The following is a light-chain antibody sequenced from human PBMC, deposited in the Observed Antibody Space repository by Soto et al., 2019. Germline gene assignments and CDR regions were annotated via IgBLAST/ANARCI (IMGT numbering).Light chain of an antibody. CDR2: EVS. J-gene: IGLJ1*01. CDR3: SSYTSSSTPYR. CDR1: SGDLGDYNY. Sequence: QSALTQPASVSGSPGQSITISCTGTSGDLGDYNYVSWYQQHPGKAPKLMIYEVSNRPSGVSNRFSGSKSGNTASLTISGLQAEDEADYYCSSYTSSSTPYRFGTGTKVTVL. V-gene: IGLV2-14*01.